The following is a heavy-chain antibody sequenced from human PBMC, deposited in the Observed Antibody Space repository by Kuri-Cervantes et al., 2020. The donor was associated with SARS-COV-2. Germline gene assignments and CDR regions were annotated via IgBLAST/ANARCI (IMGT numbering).Heavy chain of an antibody. V-gene: IGHV1-69*13. J-gene: IGHJ3*02. D-gene: IGHD2-2*01. CDR1: GGTFSSYA. Sequence: SVKVSCKASGGTFSSYAISWVRQAPGQGLEWMGGIIPIFGTANYAQKFQGRVTITADESTSTAYMELSSLGSEDTAVYYRARAPHNRRHIVVVPAARKGGGAFDIWGQGTMVTVSS. CDR3: ARAPHNRRHIVVVPAARKGGGAFDI. CDR2: IIPIFGTA.